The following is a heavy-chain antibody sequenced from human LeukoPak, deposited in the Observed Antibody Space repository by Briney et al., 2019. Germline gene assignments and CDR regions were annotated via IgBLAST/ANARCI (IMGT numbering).Heavy chain of an antibody. CDR3: AREAEHYYDSSGYSRLIDY. Sequence: SETLSLTCTVSGGSISSYYWGWIRQPPGKGLEWIGYIYYSGSTNYNPSLKSRVTISVDTSKNQFSLKLSSVTAADTAVYYCAREAEHYYDSSGYSRLIDYWGQGTLVTVSS. CDR2: IYYSGST. CDR1: GGSISSYY. D-gene: IGHD3-22*01. J-gene: IGHJ4*02. V-gene: IGHV4-59*01.